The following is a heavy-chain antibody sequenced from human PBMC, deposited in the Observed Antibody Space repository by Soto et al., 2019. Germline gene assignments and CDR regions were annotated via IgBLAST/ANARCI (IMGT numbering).Heavy chain of an antibody. CDR2: IIPKFGTT. J-gene: IGHJ4*01. D-gene: IGHD5-12*01. Sequence: SVEVSCKASGGRFSTYGMNWVRLAPGQGLEWMGGIIPKFGTTNYAQKFRGRVTITADESTNTAYMELNYLRSEDTAVYFCARHTMGYSGYAYFFAYWGHGTPVTVSS. CDR1: GGRFSTYG. V-gene: IGHV1-69*13. CDR3: ARHTMGYSGYAYFFAY.